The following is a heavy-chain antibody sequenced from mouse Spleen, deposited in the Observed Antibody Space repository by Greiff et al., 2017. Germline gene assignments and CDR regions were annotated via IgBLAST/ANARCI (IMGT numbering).Heavy chain of an antibody. J-gene: IGHJ3*01. CDR1: GFTFSDFY. D-gene: IGHD2-4*01. Sequence: EVKLMESGGGLVQPGGSLRLSCATSGFTFSDFYMEWVRQPPGKRLEWIAASRNKANDYTTEYSASVKGRFIVSRDNAKNNLYLQMSSLKSEDTAMYYCARGGATMITRPWFAYWGQGTLVTVSA. V-gene: IGHV7-1*02. CDR2: SRNKANDYTT. CDR3: ARGGATMITRPWFAY.